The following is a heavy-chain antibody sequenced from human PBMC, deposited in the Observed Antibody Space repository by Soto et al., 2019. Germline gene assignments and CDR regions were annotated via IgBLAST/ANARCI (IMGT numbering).Heavy chain of an antibody. Sequence: GGSLRLSCASSGFTFSSYGMHWVRQAPGKGLEWVAVISYDGSNKYYADSVKGRFTISRDNSKNTLYLQMNSLRAEDTAVYYCAKRVDYGGNRWRSDCFDYWGQGALVTVSS. CDR1: GFTFSSYG. CDR2: ISYDGSNK. D-gene: IGHD4-17*01. V-gene: IGHV3-30*18. J-gene: IGHJ4*02. CDR3: AKRVDYGGNRWRSDCFDY.